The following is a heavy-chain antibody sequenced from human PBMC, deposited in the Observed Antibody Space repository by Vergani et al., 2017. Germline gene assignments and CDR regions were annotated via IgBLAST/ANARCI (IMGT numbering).Heavy chain of an antibody. J-gene: IGHJ5*02. CDR1: GFSLSTSGVG. V-gene: IGHV2-5*02. CDR2: IYWDDDK. D-gene: IGHD3-3*01. Sequence: QITLKESGPTLVKPTQTLTLTCTFSGFSLSTSGVGVGWIRQPPGKALEWLALIYWDDDKRYSPSLKSRLTITKDTSKNKVVLTMTNMDPVDTATYYCAHRRAIFGVANWFDPWGQGTLVTVSS. CDR3: AHRRAIFGVANWFDP.